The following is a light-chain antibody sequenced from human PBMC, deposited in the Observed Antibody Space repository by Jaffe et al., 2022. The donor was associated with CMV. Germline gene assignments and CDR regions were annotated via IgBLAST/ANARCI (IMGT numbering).Light chain of an antibody. V-gene: IGKV1-33*01. CDR3: QQYDNLAAHT. CDR1: QDISNY. CDR2: DAS. Sequence: DIQMTQSPSSLSASVGDRVTITCQASQDISNYLNWYQQKPGKAPKLLIYDASNLEIGVPSRFSGSGSGTDFTFTISSLQPEDIATYYCQQYDNLAAHTFGGGTKVEIK. J-gene: IGKJ4*01.